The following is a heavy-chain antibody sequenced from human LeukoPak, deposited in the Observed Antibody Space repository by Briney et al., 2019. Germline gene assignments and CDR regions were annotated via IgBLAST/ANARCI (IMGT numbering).Heavy chain of an antibody. V-gene: IGHV3-21*06. Sequence: PGGSLRLSCAASGFTFSTYSMNWVRQAPGKGLEWVSSISSNSRYRYYADSMRGRFTISRDNAKNSLFLQMNSLKPEDTAVYYCARVAEAAAFDSWGQGTLVTVSS. CDR2: ISSNSRYR. CDR3: ARVAEAAAFDS. J-gene: IGHJ4*02. D-gene: IGHD6-13*01. CDR1: GFTFSTYS.